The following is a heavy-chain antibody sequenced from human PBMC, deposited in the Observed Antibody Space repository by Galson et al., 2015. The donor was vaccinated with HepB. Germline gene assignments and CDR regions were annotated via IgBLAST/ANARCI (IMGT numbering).Heavy chain of an antibody. CDR3: ARAETVLLWFGELPHFDY. D-gene: IGHD3-10*01. Sequence: SLRLSCAASGFTFSSYWMSWVRQAPGKGLEWVANIKQDGSEKYYVDSVKGRFTISRDNAKNSLYLQMNSLRAEDTAVYYCARAETVLLWFGELPHFDYWGQGTLVTVSS. CDR2: IKQDGSEK. V-gene: IGHV3-7*03. CDR1: GFTFSSYW. J-gene: IGHJ4*02.